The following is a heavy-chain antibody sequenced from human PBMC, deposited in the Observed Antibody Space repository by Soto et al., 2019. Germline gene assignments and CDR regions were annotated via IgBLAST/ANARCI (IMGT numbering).Heavy chain of an antibody. CDR2: ISGSGGRT. CDR1: GFTFSSYA. Sequence: GSLRLSCAASGFTFSSYAMSWVRQAPGKGLEWVSAISGSGGRTYYADSVKGWFTISRDNSKNTLYLQMNSLRAEDTAVYYCAKVEDIVVVPAALIDYWGQGTLVTVSS. V-gene: IGHV3-23*01. J-gene: IGHJ4*02. D-gene: IGHD2-2*01. CDR3: AKVEDIVVVPAALIDY.